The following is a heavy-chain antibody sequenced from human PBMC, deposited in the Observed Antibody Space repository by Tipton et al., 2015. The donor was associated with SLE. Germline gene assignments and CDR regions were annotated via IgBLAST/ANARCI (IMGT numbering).Heavy chain of an antibody. Sequence: TLSLTCTVSGGSVSSSSKYWAWIRQPPGKGREWIGSIYYTGTTTYYNSFLKSRVTMSVDTSKNQFSLRLTSVIAADAAVYYCARLHGYSYGLNWFDPLGQGTLISVSS. CDR3: ARLHGYSYGLNWFDP. J-gene: IGHJ5*02. CDR2: IYYTGTTT. CDR1: GGSVSSSSKY. D-gene: IGHD5-18*01. V-gene: IGHV4-39*07.